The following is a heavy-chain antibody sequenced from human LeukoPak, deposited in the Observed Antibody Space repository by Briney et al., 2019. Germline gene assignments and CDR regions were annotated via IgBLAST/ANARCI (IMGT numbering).Heavy chain of an antibody. CDR1: GFTVSSNY. CDR3: AREGPDYGDYIPPLGY. J-gene: IGHJ4*02. V-gene: IGHV3-53*01. D-gene: IGHD4-17*01. CDR2: IYSGGST. Sequence: GGSLRLSCAASGFTVSSNYMSWVRQAPWKGLEWVSVIYSGGSTYYADSVKGRFTISRDNSKNTLHLQMNSLRAEDTAVYYCAREGPDYGDYIPPLGYWGQGTLVTVSS.